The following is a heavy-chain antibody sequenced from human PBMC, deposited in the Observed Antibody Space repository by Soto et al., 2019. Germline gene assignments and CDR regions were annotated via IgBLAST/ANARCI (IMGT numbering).Heavy chain of an antibody. D-gene: IGHD4-17*01. J-gene: IGHJ4*02. V-gene: IGHV3-30*18. CDR1: GFTFSSYG. CDR3: AKEVDYGDALDY. Sequence: QVQLVESGGGVVQPGRSLRLSCAASGFTFSSYGMHWVRQAPGKGLEWVAVISYDGSNKYYADSVKGRFTISRDNSKNTLYLQMNSLRAEDTAVYYCAKEVDYGDALDYWGQGTLVTVSS. CDR2: ISYDGSNK.